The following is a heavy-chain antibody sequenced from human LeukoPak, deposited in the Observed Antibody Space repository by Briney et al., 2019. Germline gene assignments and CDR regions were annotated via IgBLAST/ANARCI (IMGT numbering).Heavy chain of an antibody. V-gene: IGHV4-34*01. D-gene: IGHD6-6*01. CDR1: GGSFSGYY. CDR3: AREVFSSSSDATNWFDP. CDR2: INHSGST. J-gene: IGHJ5*02. Sequence: SETLSLTCAVYGGSFSGYYWSWIRQPPGKGLEWIGEINHSGSTNYNPSLKSRVTISVDTSKNQFSLKLSSVTAADTAVYYCAREVFSSSSDATNWFDPWGQGTLVTVSS.